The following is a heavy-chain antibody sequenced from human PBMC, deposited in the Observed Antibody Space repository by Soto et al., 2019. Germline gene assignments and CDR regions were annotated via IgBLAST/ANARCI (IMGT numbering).Heavy chain of an antibody. Sequence: GGSLRLSCAASGFTFSNYAMSWVRQAPGKGLEWVSGLSDGGGSTFYADSVKGRFTISRDNAKNTLYLQMSSLRAEDTAVYYCATEGTTSPYNWFDPWGQGTPVTV. V-gene: IGHV3-23*01. D-gene: IGHD2-2*01. CDR1: GFTFSNYA. J-gene: IGHJ5*02. CDR2: LSDGGGST. CDR3: ATEGTTSPYNWFDP.